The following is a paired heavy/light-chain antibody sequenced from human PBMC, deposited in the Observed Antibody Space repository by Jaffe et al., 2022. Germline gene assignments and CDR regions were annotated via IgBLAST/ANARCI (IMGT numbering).Heavy chain of an antibody. D-gene: IGHD3-16*01. CDR2: ISYRGGNT. V-gene: IGHV3-23*01. CDR3: AKDLPPFRDLWLCLDY. CDR1: GFTFSNYA. J-gene: IGHJ4*02. Sequence: EVQLLESGGGLVQPGGSLRLSCAASGFTFSNYAMSWVRQAPGKGLEWVSTISYRGGNTYFADSVKGRFTISRDNSENTVYLQMNSLRAEDTAVYYCAKDLPPFRDLWLCLDYWGQGTLVTVSS.
Light chain of an antibody. CDR2: GAS. V-gene: IGKV3-20*01. Sequence: EIVLTQSPGTLSLSPGERATLSCRASQTVTGSYLAWYQQKPGQAPRLLIYGASSRPTGIPDRFSGSGSGTDFTLTISRLEPEDFAVYYCQRYGSSPPYTFGQGTKLEIK. J-gene: IGKJ2*01. CDR1: QTVTGSY. CDR3: QRYGSSPPYT.